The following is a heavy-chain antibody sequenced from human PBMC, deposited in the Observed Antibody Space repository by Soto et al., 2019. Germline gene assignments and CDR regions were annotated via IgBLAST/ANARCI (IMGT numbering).Heavy chain of an antibody. J-gene: IGHJ6*02. D-gene: IGHD5-18*01. CDR3: ARGYSYGYRYAAYYYGMDV. V-gene: IGHV1-69*06. CDR2: IIPIFGTA. CDR1: GGTFSSYA. Sequence: QVQLVQSGAEVKKPGSSVKVSCKASGGTFSSYAISWVRQAPGQGLEWMGGIIPIFGTANYAQKFQGRVTITADKSTSTAYMELSSLRSEDTVVYYCARGYSYGYRYAAYYYGMDVWGQGTTVTVSS.